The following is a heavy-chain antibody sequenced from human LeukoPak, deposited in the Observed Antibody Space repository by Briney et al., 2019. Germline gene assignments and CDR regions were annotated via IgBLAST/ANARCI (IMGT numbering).Heavy chain of an antibody. V-gene: IGHV1-2*02. Sequence: ASVKVSCKASGYTFTGYCIHWVRQAPGQGLEWMGWINPNNGGTNYAQRFQGRVTMTRDTSISTAYMEPSRLRSDDTAVYYCARARTDRGSRGPYDIWGQGTMVTVCS. CDR3: ARARTDRGSRGPYDI. D-gene: IGHD3-10*01. CDR1: GYTFTGYC. J-gene: IGHJ3*02. CDR2: INPNNGGT.